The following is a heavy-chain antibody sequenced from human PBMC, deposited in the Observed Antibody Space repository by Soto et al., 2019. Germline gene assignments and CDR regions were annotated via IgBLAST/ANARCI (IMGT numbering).Heavy chain of an antibody. CDR2: ISAYNGNT. Sequence: ASVKVSCKASGYTFTSDGISWVRQAPGQGLEWMGWISAYNGNTNYAQKLQGRVTMTTDTSTSTAYMELRSLRSDDTAVYYCARDVMLYGDYLYVDYWGQGTLVTVSS. J-gene: IGHJ4*02. CDR3: ARDVMLYGDYLYVDY. D-gene: IGHD4-17*01. CDR1: GYTFTSDG. V-gene: IGHV1-18*01.